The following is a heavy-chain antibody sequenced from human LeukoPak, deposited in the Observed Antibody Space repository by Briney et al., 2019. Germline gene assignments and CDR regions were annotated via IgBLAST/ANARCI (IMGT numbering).Heavy chain of an antibody. CDR3: ARDRAITIFGVAPTPFDY. V-gene: IGHV3-48*02. CDR2: ISSSSSTI. J-gene: IGHJ4*02. Sequence: GGSLRLSCAASGFTFSSYSMNWVRQAPGKGLEWVSYISSSSSTIYYADSVKGRFTISRGNAKNSLYLQMNSLRDEDTAVYYCARDRAITIFGVAPTPFDYWGQGTLVTVSS. D-gene: IGHD3-3*01. CDR1: GFTFSSYS.